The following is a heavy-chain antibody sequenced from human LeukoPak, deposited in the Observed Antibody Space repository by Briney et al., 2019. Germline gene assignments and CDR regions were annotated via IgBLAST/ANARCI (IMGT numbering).Heavy chain of an antibody. CDR2: ILPLVGRL. CDR1: GGTFSDYS. V-gene: IGHV1-69*04. CDR3: AKDARRSDGWYFFDH. D-gene: IGHD6-19*01. J-gene: IGHJ4*02. Sequence: SVKVSCKAPGGTFSDYSISWVRQAPGQGLEWMGRILPLVGRLHYAQKFQGRFTLTADKSTTTVYMELSSLRSEDTAVYYRAKDARRSDGWYFFDHWGQGALVTVSS.